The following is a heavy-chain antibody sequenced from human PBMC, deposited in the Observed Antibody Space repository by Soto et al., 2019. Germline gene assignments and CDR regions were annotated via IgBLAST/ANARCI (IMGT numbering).Heavy chain of an antibody. CDR2: IYYSGST. D-gene: IGHD1-26*01. CDR3: ARDLGSAAFDI. CDR1: GGSISSYY. V-gene: IGHV4-59*01. Sequence: SETLSLTCTVSGGSISSYYWSWIRQPPGKGLDYFVYIYYSGSTNYNPSLKSRVTISVDTSKNQFSLKLSSVTAADTAVYYCARDLGSAAFDIWGQGTMVTVSS. J-gene: IGHJ3*02.